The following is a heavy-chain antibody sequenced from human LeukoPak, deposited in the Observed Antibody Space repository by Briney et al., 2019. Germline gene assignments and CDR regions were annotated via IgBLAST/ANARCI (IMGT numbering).Heavy chain of an antibody. V-gene: IGHV5-51*01. D-gene: IGHD3-10*01. CDR3: ARIATMVRGVIIALDY. CDR2: IYPGDSDT. CDR1: GYSFTSYW. J-gene: IGHJ4*02. Sequence: GESLKISCKGSGYSFTSYWIGWVRQMPGKGLEWMGIIYPGDSDTRYSPSFQGQVTISADKSISTAYLQWSSLKSSATAMYYCARIATMVRGVIIALDYWGQGTLVTVSS.